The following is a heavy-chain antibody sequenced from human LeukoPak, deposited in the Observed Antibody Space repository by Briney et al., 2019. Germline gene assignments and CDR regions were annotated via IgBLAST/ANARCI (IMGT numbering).Heavy chain of an antibody. Sequence: GGPLRLSCAASGFTFSSYNMNWVRQAPGKGLEWVSYITSSSATIYYADSVKGRFTISRDNARNSLYLQMNSLRAEDTAVYYCARVQGTYYYERTYYMDVWGKGATVTVSS. CDR1: GFTFSSYN. CDR2: ITSSSATI. J-gene: IGHJ6*03. D-gene: IGHD3-22*01. CDR3: ARVQGTYYYERTYYMDV. V-gene: IGHV3-48*04.